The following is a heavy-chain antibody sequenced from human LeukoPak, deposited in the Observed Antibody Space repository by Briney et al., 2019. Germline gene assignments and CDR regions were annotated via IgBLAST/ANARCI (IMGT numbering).Heavy chain of an antibody. V-gene: IGHV3-30*18. CDR2: ISYDGSNK. Sequence: GGSLRLSCAASGFTFSSYGMHWVRQAPGKGLEWVAVISYDGSNKYYADSVKGRFTISRDNSKNTLYLQMNSLRAEDTAVYYCAKTDYSSTLYYFDYWGQGTLVTVSS. CDR3: AKTDYSSTLYYFDY. J-gene: IGHJ4*02. CDR1: GFTFSSYG. D-gene: IGHD6-13*01.